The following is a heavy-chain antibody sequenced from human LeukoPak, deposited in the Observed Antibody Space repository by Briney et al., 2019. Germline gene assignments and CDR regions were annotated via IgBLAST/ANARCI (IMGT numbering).Heavy chain of an antibody. J-gene: IGHJ4*02. CDR3: ARAGSYRFDY. CDR2: MNGDGGTI. Sequence: GGSLRLSCVGSGFTFSTSWVHWVRQAPGQGLVWLSRMNGDGGTINYVDSVKGRFTVSRDNAKNTLYLQMNSLGVEGTAIYYCARAGSYRFDYWGPGTQVTVSS. D-gene: IGHD3-16*02. V-gene: IGHV3-74*01. CDR1: GFTFSTSW.